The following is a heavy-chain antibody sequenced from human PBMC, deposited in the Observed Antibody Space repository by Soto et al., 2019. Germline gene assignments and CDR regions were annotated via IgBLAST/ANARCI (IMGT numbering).Heavy chain of an antibody. CDR2: ISYDGSNK. CDR1: GFTFSSYA. D-gene: IGHD6-19*01. CDR3: ARDPEYSSGWPVGY. Sequence: PGGSLRLACAASGFTFSSYAMHWVRQAPGKGLEWVAVISYDGSNKYYADSVKGRFTISRDNSKNTLYLQMNSLRAEDTAEYYCARDPEYSSGWPVGYWGQGTLVTVSS. J-gene: IGHJ4*02. V-gene: IGHV3-30-3*01.